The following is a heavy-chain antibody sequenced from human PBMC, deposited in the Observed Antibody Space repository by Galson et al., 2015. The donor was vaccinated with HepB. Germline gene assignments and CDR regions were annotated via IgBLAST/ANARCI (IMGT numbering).Heavy chain of an antibody. CDR1: GGTFSSYA. CDR2: IIPIFGTA. Sequence: SVKVSCKASGGTFSSYAISWVRQAPGQGLEWMGGIIPIFGTANYAQKFQGRVTITADKSTSTAYMELSSLRSEDTAVYYCARDPGIVGARWYFDYWGQGTLVTVSS. CDR3: ARDPGIVGARWYFDY. J-gene: IGHJ4*02. D-gene: IGHD1-26*01. V-gene: IGHV1-69*06.